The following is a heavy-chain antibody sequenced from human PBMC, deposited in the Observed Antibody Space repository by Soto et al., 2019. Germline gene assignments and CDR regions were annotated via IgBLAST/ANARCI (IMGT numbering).Heavy chain of an antibody. CDR3: AKGGPYTWIQLWSALDY. Sequence: GGSLRLSCAASGFTFSSYGMHWVRQAPGKGLEWVAVISYDGSNKYYADSVKGRFTISRDNSKNTLYLQMNSLRAEDTAVYYCAKGGPYTWIQLWSALDYWGQGTLVTVSS. J-gene: IGHJ4*02. D-gene: IGHD5-18*01. V-gene: IGHV3-30*18. CDR2: ISYDGSNK. CDR1: GFTFSSYG.